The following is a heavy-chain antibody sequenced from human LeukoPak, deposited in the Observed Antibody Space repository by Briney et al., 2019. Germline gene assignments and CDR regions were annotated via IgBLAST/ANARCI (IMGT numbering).Heavy chain of an antibody. CDR3: ARDPRRYCSSTSCYGWFDP. CDR2: ISYDGSNK. Sequence: GGSLRLSCAASGFTFSSYAMHWVRQAPGKGLEWVAVISYDGSNKYYADSVKGRFTISRDNSKNTLYLQMNSLRSDDTAVYYCARDPRRYCSSTSCYGWFDPWGQGTLVTVSS. CDR1: GFTFSSYA. D-gene: IGHD2-2*01. V-gene: IGHV3-30-3*01. J-gene: IGHJ5*02.